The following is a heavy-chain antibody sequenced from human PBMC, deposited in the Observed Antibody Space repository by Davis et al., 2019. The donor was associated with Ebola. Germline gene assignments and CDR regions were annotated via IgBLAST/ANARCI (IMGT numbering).Heavy chain of an antibody. J-gene: IGHJ6*03. CDR1: GFTFSDYY. CDR2: ISSSGSTI. D-gene: IGHD3-3*01. V-gene: IGHV3-11*04. Sequence: PGGSLRLSCAASGFTFSDYYMSWIRQAPGKGLEWVSYISSSGSTIYYADSVKGRFTISRDNAKNSLYLQMNSLRAEDTAVYYCATLYYDFWSGYYWMHLQRHYYYYMDVWGKGTTVTVSS. CDR3: ATLYYDFWSGYYWMHLQRHYYYYMDV.